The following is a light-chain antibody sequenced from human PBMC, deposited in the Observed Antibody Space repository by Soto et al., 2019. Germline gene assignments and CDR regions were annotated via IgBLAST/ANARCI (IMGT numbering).Light chain of an antibody. CDR2: YND. CDR3: ATWDDRLTAWV. V-gene: IGLV1-36*01. Sequence: QSVLTQSPSVSGAPRQSVNISCSGTNSNIGSNAVHWYQQLPGQAPKLLMYYNDMLPSGVSDRFSGSKSGTSASLAISGLQYEDEGDYYCATWDDRLTAWVFGGGTKLTVL. CDR1: NSNIGSNA. J-gene: IGLJ3*02.